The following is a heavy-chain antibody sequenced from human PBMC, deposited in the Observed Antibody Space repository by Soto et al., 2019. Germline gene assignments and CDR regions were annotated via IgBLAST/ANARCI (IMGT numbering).Heavy chain of an antibody. CDR3: ARKAWVRFDY. Sequence: SSETLSLTCAVSGDSISSSVWWTWVRQPPGKGLEWIGEVFHTGNTNYNPSLKSRVTMSVDKSTNEFSLKVTSVTAADTAIYYCARKAWVRFDYWGQGALVTVFS. D-gene: IGHD7-27*01. J-gene: IGHJ4*02. CDR1: GDSISSSVW. CDR2: VFHTGNT. V-gene: IGHV4-4*02.